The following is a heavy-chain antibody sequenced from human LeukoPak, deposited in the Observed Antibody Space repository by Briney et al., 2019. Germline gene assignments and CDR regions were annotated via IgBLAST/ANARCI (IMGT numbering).Heavy chain of an antibody. Sequence: ASVKVSCKASGYTFTSYDINWVRQATGQGLEWMGGMNPNSGNTGYAQKFQGRVTMTRNTSISTAFMELSSLRSEDTAVYYCARGLPPYYYDSSGYYYVYWGQGTLVTVSS. CDR2: MNPNSGNT. D-gene: IGHD3-22*01. V-gene: IGHV1-8*01. CDR1: GYTFTSYD. CDR3: ARGLPPYYYDSSGYYYVY. J-gene: IGHJ4*02.